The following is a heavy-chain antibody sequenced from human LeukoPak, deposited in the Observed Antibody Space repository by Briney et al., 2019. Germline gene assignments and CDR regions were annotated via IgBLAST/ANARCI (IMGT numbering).Heavy chain of an antibody. CDR3: SRDSLSSCGGDCYSGLDV. Sequence: GGSLRLSCAASGFIFSSYWMRWVRQAPGKGLVWVSRINSDGSSTSYADSVKGRFTISRDNAKNTLYLQMNSLRAEDTAVYYCSRDSLSSCGGDCYSGLDVWGQGTTVTVSS. CDR2: INSDGSST. D-gene: IGHD2-21*02. J-gene: IGHJ6*02. V-gene: IGHV3-74*01. CDR1: GFIFSSYW.